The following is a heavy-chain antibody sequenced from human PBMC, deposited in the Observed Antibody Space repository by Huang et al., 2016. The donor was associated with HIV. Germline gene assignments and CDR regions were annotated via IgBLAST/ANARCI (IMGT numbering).Heavy chain of an antibody. J-gene: IGHJ6*02. CDR2: IYFRGST. V-gene: IGHV4-39*01. CDR1: GVSLSTSRYY. CDR3: SRQDEKGYCAGDCSNHYYFGLDV. D-gene: IGHD2-21*02. Sequence: QLQLQESGPGLVKPSETLSLTCTVSGVSLSTSRYYWGWLRQPPGKGLEYIGSIYFRGSTYDTPSLQSRITMSIDSSKNQFSMKLNSATAADTAVYYCSRQDEKGYCAGDCSNHYYFGLDVWGHGTTVTVS.